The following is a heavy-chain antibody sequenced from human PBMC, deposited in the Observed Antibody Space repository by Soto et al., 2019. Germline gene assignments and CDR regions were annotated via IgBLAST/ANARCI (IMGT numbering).Heavy chain of an antibody. J-gene: IGHJ4*02. CDR2: IYSGGST. D-gene: IGHD1-26*01. CDR3: ARDKGGSYYSGYFDY. Sequence: EVQLVETGGGLIQPGGSLRLSCAASGFTVSSTYMSWVRQAPGKGLGWVSVIYSGGSTYYADSVKGRFTISRDNSKNTLYRQMNSLRAEDTAVYYCARDKGGSYYSGYFDYWGQGTLVTVSS. V-gene: IGHV3-53*02. CDR1: GFTVSSTY.